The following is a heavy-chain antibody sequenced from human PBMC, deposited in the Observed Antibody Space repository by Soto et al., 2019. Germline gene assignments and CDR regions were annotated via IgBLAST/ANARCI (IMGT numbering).Heavy chain of an antibody. CDR2: IYWNDDK. V-gene: IGHV2-5*01. D-gene: IGHD3-22*01. CDR1: VFSLSTSGVG. J-gene: IGHJ5*02. Sequence: SGPTRVNPTQTLTLTCTFSVFSLSTSGVGVGWIRQPPGKALEWLALIYWNDDKRYSPSLKSRLTITKDTSKNQVVLTMTNMDPVDTATYYCAHRQNGGYDSSGYYLNWFDPWGQGTLVTVSS. CDR3: AHRQNGGYDSSGYYLNWFDP.